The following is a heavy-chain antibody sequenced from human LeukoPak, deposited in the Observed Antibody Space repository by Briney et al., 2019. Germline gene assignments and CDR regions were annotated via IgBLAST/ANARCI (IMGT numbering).Heavy chain of an antibody. CDR3: ASQTYARFDP. CDR1: GFTFSSNW. J-gene: IGHJ5*02. V-gene: IGHV3-7*01. Sequence: GGSLRLSCVASGFTFSSNWMSWVRQAPGKGLEWVGNIQPDGSEQYPVDPVKGRFTTSRDNARNALFLQMNSLRVEDTAVYYCASQTYARFDPWGQGTLVTVSS. D-gene: IGHD3-16*01. CDR2: IQPDGSEQ.